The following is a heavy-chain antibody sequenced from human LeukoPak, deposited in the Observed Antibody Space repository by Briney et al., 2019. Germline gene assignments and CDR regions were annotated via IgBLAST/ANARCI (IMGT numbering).Heavy chain of an antibody. V-gene: IGHV1-18*01. CDR3: ARVSQASHRYCSAGSCYRNSFDY. J-gene: IGHJ4*02. Sequence: ASVKVSCKASGYTFTSFDISWVRQAPGQGLEWMGWISVYNGDTNYAQKLQDRVTMTTDTSTSTAYMELRSLRSDDTAVYYCARVSQASHRYCSAGSCYRNSFDYWGQGTLVTVSS. D-gene: IGHD2-15*01. CDR1: GYTFTSFD. CDR2: ISVYNGDT.